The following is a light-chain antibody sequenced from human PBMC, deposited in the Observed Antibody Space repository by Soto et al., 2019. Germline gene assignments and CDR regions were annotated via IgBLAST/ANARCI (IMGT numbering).Light chain of an antibody. J-gene: IGLJ1*01. CDR2: GNN. CDR1: SSNIGAGYD. CDR3: QSYDSSLSAYV. V-gene: IGLV1-40*01. Sequence: QSVLTQPPSVSGAPGQRVTISCTGSSSNIGAGYDVHWYQQLPGTAPKLLIYGNNNRPSGVPDRFSGSKSDTSASLAITDLQAEDEADYYCQSYDSSLSAYVFGPGTKLTVL.